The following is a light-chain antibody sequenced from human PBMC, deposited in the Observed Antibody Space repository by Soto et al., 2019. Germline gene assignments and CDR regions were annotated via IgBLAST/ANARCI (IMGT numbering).Light chain of an antibody. V-gene: IGLV2-14*01. CDR2: DVN. CDR3: SSFTTSSTPVV. Sequence: SALTQPASVSGSPGQSITISCTGTSSDVVNYNYVSWYQQHPGKAPKVMIYDVNNRPSGVSNRFSGSKSGNTASLTISGLQAEDEADYYCSSFTTSSTPVVFGGGTKLTVL. CDR1: SSDVVNYNY. J-gene: IGLJ2*01.